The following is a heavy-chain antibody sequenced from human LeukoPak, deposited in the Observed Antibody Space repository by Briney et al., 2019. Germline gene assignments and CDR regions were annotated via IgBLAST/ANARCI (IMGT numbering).Heavy chain of an antibody. V-gene: IGHV3-30*02. J-gene: IGHJ4*02. CDR1: GVTSCSDG. Sequence: GGSLRLSCAASGVTSCSDGMHWGRQAPGKGVEWVAVIRYDESNKYYADSVKGRFTISRDNSKNTLYLQMNSLRAEDTAVYYCAKDVKNGATSGYLVYWGQGTLVTVSS. D-gene: IGHD3-22*01. CDR2: IRYDESNK. CDR3: AKDVKNGATSGYLVY.